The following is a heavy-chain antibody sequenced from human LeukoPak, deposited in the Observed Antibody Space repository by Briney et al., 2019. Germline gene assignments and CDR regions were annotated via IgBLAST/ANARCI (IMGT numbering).Heavy chain of an antibody. CDR3: AREGIAVAGPGEWGDAFDI. CDR2: VSAYNGNT. Sequence: GASVKVSCKASGYSFTTYAISWVRQAPGQGLEWMGWVSAYNGNTNYAQKLQGRVTMTTDTSTGTAYMDLRSLRSEDTAVYYCAREGIAVAGPGEWGDAFDIWGQGTMVTVSS. D-gene: IGHD6-19*01. J-gene: IGHJ3*02. CDR1: GYSFTTYA. V-gene: IGHV1-18*01.